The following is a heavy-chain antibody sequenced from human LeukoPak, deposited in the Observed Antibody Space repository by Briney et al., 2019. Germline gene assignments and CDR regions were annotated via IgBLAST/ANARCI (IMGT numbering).Heavy chain of an antibody. CDR1: GGTFSSYA. Sequence: ASVKVSYKASGGTFSSYAISWVRQAPGQGLEWMGGIIPIFGTANYAQKFQGRVTITADKSTSTAYMELSSLRSEDTAVYYCARTTLRGATNDYWGQGTLVTVSS. V-gene: IGHV1-69*06. D-gene: IGHD1-26*01. J-gene: IGHJ4*02. CDR3: ARTTLRGATNDY. CDR2: IIPIFGTA.